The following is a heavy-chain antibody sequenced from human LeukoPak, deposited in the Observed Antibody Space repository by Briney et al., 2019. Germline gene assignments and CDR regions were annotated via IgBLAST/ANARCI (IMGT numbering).Heavy chain of an antibody. CDR3: ARARRASYYYDSSGYYSRGFDY. CDR2: MNPNSGNT. CDR1: GYTFTSYD. J-gene: IGHJ4*02. D-gene: IGHD3-22*01. Sequence: ASVKVSCKASGYTFTSYDINWVRQATGQGLEWMGWMNPNSGNTGCAQKFQGRVTITRNTSISTACMELSSLRSEDTAVYYCARARRASYYYDSSGYYSRGFDYWGQGTLVTVSS. V-gene: IGHV1-8*03.